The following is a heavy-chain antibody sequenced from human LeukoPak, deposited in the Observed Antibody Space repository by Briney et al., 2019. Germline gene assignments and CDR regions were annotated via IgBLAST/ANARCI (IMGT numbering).Heavy chain of an antibody. J-gene: IGHJ4*02. CDR3: ARDRMTTVTNFDY. Sequence: FSDTVSCQDCRGTFRNYSMCLVRQAPGHPLEGMGGIIPIFGTANYAQKFQGRVTITADESTSTAYMELSSLRSEDTAVYYCARDRMTTVTNFDYWGQGTLVTVSS. CDR2: IIPIFGTA. D-gene: IGHD4-17*01. V-gene: IGHV1-69*13. CDR1: RGTFRNYS.